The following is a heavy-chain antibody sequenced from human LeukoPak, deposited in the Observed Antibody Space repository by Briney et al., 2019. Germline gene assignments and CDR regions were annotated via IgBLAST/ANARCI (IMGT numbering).Heavy chain of an antibody. CDR2: ISWNSGSI. Sequence: GGSLRLSCAASGFTFDDYAMHWVRQAPGKGLEWVSGISWNSGSIGYADSVKGRFTISRDNAKNSLYLQMNSLRAEDTALYYCAKGGLLWFGDIWGQGTMVTVSS. CDR3: AKGGLLWFGDI. J-gene: IGHJ3*02. V-gene: IGHV3-9*01. D-gene: IGHD3-10*01. CDR1: GFTFDDYA.